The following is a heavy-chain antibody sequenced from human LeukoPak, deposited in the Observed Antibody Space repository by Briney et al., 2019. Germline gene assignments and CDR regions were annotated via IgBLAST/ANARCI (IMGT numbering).Heavy chain of an antibody. CDR2: IKEDGSVK. V-gene: IGHV3-7*03. CDR1: GFTFSNAW. Sequence: GGSLRLSCAASGFTFSNAWMNWVRQAPGKGLEWVANIKEDGSVKYYVDSVKGRFTISRDNTKNALYLQMNSLRADDTAVYFCARDSTWLLDYWGQGTLITVSS. J-gene: IGHJ4*02. D-gene: IGHD6-19*01. CDR3: ARDSTWLLDY.